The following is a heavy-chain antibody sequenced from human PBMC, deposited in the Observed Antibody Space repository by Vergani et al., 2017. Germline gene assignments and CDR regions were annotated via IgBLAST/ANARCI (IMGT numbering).Heavy chain of an antibody. CDR1: GGSISSGGYY. CDR2: IYYSGST. CDR3: ARAGDYYDSSGYYAGGFFDD. D-gene: IGHD3-22*01. V-gene: IGHV4-31*03. J-gene: IGHJ4*02. Sequence: QVQLQESGPGLVKPSQTLSLTCTVSGGSISSGGYYWSWIRQHPGKGLEWIGYIYYSGSTYYNPSLKSRVTISVDTSKNQFSLKLSSVTAAETAVYYCARAGDYYDSSGYYAGGFFDDWGQGTLVTVSS.